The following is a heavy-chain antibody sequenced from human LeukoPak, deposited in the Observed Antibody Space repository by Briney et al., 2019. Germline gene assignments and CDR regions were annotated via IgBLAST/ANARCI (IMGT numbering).Heavy chain of an antibody. V-gene: IGHV3-23*01. D-gene: IGHD2-2*01. CDR3: ARDFGGYCSSSSCYLGFLDY. J-gene: IGHJ4*02. Sequence: PGGSLRLSCAASGFTFSSYSMAWVRQAPGKGLDWVSLINGRGTNTYYADSVRGRFTISRDNSKNTVYLQMNGLRAEDTAVYYCARDFGGYCSSSSCYLGFLDYWGQGTLVTVSS. CDR2: INGRGTNT. CDR1: GFTFSSYS.